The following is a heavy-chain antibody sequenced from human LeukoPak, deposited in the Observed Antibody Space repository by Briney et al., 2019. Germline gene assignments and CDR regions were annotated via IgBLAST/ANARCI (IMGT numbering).Heavy chain of an antibody. CDR3: ARDPPKATIGGYFDY. V-gene: IGHV1-18*01. CDR1: GYTFTSYG. D-gene: IGHD5-12*01. CDR2: ISAYNGNT. Sequence: ASVKVSCKASGYTFTSYGISWVRQAPGQGLEWMGWISAYNGNTNYAQKLQGRVTMTTDTSTSTAYMELRSLRSDDTAVYYCARDPPKATIGGYFDYWGQGTLVTVSS. J-gene: IGHJ4*02.